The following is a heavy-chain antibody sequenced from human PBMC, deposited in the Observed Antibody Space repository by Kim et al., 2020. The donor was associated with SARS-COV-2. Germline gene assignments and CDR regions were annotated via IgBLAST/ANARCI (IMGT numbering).Heavy chain of an antibody. CDR3: AADSDSSGYYLGAFDS. V-gene: IGHV1-58*01. CDR2: IVVGSGNT. Sequence: SVKVSCKASGFTFTSSAVQWVRQARGQRLEWIGWIVVGSGNTNYAQKFQERVTITRDMSTSTAYMELSSLRSEDTAVYYCAADSDSSGYYLGAFDSWGQGTMVTVSS. CDR1: GFTFTSSA. D-gene: IGHD3-22*01. J-gene: IGHJ3*02.